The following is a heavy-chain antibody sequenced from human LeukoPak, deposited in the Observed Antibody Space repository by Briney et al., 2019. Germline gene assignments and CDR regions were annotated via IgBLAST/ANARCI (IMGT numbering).Heavy chain of an antibody. V-gene: IGHV3-48*03. D-gene: IGHD3-22*01. CDR1: GFTFSSYE. J-gene: IGHJ4*02. CDR2: ISSSGSTI. CDR3: ASPYYYDSSGYYYPDC. Sequence: PGGSLRLSCAASGFTFSSYEMNWVRQAPGKGLEWVSYISSSGSTIYYADSVKGRFTISRDNSKNTLYLQMNSLRAEDTAVYYCASPYYYDSSGYYYPDCWGQGTLVTVSS.